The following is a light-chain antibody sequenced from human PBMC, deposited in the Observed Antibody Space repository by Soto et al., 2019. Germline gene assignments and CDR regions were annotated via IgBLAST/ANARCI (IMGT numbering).Light chain of an antibody. CDR1: QSVSSTY. J-gene: IGKJ5*01. V-gene: IGKV3-20*01. CDR3: QQYGSSIT. Sequence: EIVLTQSPATLSLSPGERATLSCRASQSVSSTYLAWYQQKPVQAPRLLIYGTSSKATGIPHRFSGSGSGTDFTLTISRLEPEDFAVFYCQQYGSSITFGQGTRLEIK. CDR2: GTS.